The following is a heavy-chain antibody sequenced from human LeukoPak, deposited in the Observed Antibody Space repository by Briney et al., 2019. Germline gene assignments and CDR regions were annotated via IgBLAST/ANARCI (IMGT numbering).Heavy chain of an antibody. J-gene: IGHJ4*02. CDR2: ISGSGGST. V-gene: IGHV3-23*01. Sequence: GGSLRLSCAASGFTFSSYAMSWVRQAPGKGLEWVSAISGSGGSTYYADSVKGRFTISRDNSKNTLYLQMNSLRAEDTAVYYCAKGGWGYSGYGPTYYFGYWGQGTLVTVSS. D-gene: IGHD5-12*01. CDR1: GFTFSSYA. CDR3: AKGGWGYSGYGPTYYFGY.